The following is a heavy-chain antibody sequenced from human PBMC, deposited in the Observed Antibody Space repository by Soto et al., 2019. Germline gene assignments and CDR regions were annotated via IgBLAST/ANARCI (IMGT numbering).Heavy chain of an antibody. Sequence: QVQLVQSGAEVKKPGASVKVSCKASGYTFTRYAMHWVRQAPGQRLEWMGWIDAGNGNTKYSQKFKGRVTITRDTSASTGYMELSSLRSEDTAVYYCARGMISGYSRRTDYWGQGTLVTASS. CDR3: ARGMISGYSRRTDY. J-gene: IGHJ4*02. CDR1: GYTFTRYA. V-gene: IGHV1-3*01. D-gene: IGHD3-22*01. CDR2: IDAGNGNT.